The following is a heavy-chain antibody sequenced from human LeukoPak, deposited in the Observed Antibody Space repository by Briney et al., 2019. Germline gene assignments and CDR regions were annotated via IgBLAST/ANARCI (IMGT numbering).Heavy chain of an antibody. D-gene: IGHD4-23*01. CDR3: AKKVPGKFPFDS. CDR2: ISYDGSNK. V-gene: IGHV3-30*04. J-gene: IGHJ4*02. CDR1: GFTFSSYA. Sequence: GGSLRLSCAASGFTFSSYAMHWVRQAPGKGLEWVAVISYDGSNKYYADSVKGRFTISRDNSKNTLYLQMNSLSAEDTALYYCAKKVPGKFPFDSWGQGTLVTVSS.